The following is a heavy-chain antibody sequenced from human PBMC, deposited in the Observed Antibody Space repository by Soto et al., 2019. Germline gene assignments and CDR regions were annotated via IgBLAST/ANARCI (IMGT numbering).Heavy chain of an antibody. CDR3: VRPLYSWSDQGAFDI. V-gene: IGHV4-38-2*01. D-gene: IGHD1-1*01. Sequence: SETLSLTCAVSGYSISSGYYWGWIRQPPGKGMEWIGSIYHSGTTYYNPSLKSRVTMSVDTSKNQFSLRLSSVTAADTAVYYCVRPLYSWSDQGAFDIWGQGTMVTVSS. J-gene: IGHJ3*02. CDR1: GYSISSGYY. CDR2: IYHSGTT.